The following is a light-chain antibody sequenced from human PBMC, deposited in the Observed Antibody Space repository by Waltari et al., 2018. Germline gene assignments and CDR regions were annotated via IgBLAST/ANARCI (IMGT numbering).Light chain of an antibody. CDR2: EVT. CDR3: NSFTSGNTWV. CDR1: SSDVGRYTR. Sequence: QSALTQPPSVSGSPGQSVTISCTAASSDVGRYTRVSWYQQPPGTVPKLLIYEVTNRPSGVPDRFSGSKSGNTASLTISGLQAEDEGDYYCNSFTSGNTWVFGGGTKLTVL. J-gene: IGLJ3*02. V-gene: IGLV2-18*02.